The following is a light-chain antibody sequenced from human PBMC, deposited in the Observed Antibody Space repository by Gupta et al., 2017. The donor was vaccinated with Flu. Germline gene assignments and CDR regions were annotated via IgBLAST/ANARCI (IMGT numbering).Light chain of an antibody. CDR2: AAS. CDR3: QQYNSYPPT. Sequence: DIQMTQSPSSLSASVGDRVTITCRASQGIIHNLAWVQQKPGKGPKSLIYAASRLQSGVPSKFSGSGSVSGTDFTLTISSLQPEDSATYFCQQYNSYPPTFGQGTRLEIK. CDR1: QGIIHN. J-gene: IGKJ5*01. V-gene: IGKV1-16*02.